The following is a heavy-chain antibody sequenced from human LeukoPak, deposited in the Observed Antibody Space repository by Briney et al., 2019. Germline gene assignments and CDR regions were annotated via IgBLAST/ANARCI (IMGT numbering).Heavy chain of an antibody. D-gene: IGHD4-11*01. V-gene: IGHV3-64*01. CDR1: GFTFSSYA. CDR2: ISSNGGSK. CDR3: ARTVTPYYYYMDV. J-gene: IGHJ6*03. Sequence: GGSLRLSCAASGFTFSSYAMHWVRQAPGKGLEYVSAISSNGGSKYYANSVKGRFTISRDNSKNTLYLQMGSLRAEDMAVYYCARTVTPYYYYMDVWGKGTTVTVSS.